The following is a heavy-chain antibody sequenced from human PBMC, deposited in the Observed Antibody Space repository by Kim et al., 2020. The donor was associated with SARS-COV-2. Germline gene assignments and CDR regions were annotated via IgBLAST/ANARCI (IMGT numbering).Heavy chain of an antibody. CDR3: ARYREGIVVGGFLVPFDQ. CDR1: GFSFSAYW. V-gene: IGHV3-7*01. Sequence: GGSLRLSCAASGFSFSAYWMSWVRQTPGKGLEWVANINQDGSEKYYVDSVKGRFTISRDNTKNSLYLQMNTLRAEDTALYYCARYREGIVVGGFLVPFDQWGQGTLVTVSS. J-gene: IGHJ4*02. CDR2: INQDGSEK. D-gene: IGHD3-22*01.